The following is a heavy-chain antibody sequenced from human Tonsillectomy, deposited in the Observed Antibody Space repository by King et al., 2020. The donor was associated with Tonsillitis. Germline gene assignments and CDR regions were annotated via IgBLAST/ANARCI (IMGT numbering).Heavy chain of an antibody. V-gene: IGHV3-7*03. D-gene: IGHD6-13*01. CDR3: ARGTTSSWRFGSYFQH. Sequence: VQLVESGGGLVQPGGSLRLSCAASGFTLANYWMSWVRQAPRKGLEWVANIKQDGNEMYYVDSVKGRFNISRDNAKNSLFLQMNSLRAEDTAVYYCARGTTSSWRFGSYFQHWGQGTLVTVSP. CDR2: IKQDGNEM. CDR1: GFTLANYW. J-gene: IGHJ1*01.